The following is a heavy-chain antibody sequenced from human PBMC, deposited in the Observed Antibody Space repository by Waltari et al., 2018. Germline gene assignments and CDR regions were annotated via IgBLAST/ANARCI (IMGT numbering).Heavy chain of an antibody. Sequence: EVQLLESGGGLVQPGGSLRLSCAASGFTFSSYAMSWVRQAPGKGLEWVSAISGRGGSTYYADSVKGRFTISRDNSKNTLYLQMNSLRAEDTAVYYCAKARYCSSTSCYGRIDYWGQGTLVTVSS. D-gene: IGHD2-2*01. CDR1: GFTFSSYA. J-gene: IGHJ4*02. CDR3: AKARYCSSTSCYGRIDY. V-gene: IGHV3-23*01. CDR2: ISGRGGST.